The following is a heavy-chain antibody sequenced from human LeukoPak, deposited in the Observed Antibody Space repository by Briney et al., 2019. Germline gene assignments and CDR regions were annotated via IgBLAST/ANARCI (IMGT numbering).Heavy chain of an antibody. CDR1: GFTFSSHW. V-gene: IGHV3-7*03. CDR3: ANLVAAAGTDY. CDR2: INPDGSWG. J-gene: IGHJ4*02. D-gene: IGHD6-13*01. Sequence: GGSLRLSCGASGFTFSSHWMSWVRQAPGKGLEWVAIINPDGSWGTFVDSVKGRFTISRDNSKNTLYLQMNSLRAEDTAVYYCANLVAAAGTDYWGQGTLVTVSS.